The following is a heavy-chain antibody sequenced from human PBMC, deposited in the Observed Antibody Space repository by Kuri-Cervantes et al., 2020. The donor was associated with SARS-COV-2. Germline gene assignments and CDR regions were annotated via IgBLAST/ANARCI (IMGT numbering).Heavy chain of an antibody. J-gene: IGHJ6*03. CDR1: GFTFSSCA. CDR3: ARVGGSYYYYYYMDV. Sequence: GESLKISCAASGFTFSSCAMHWVRQAPGKGLEWVAVISYDGSNKYYADSVKGRFTISRDNSKNTLYLQMNSLRAEDTAVYYCARVGGSYYYYYYMDVWGKGTTVTVSS. D-gene: IGHD1-26*01. V-gene: IGHV3-30-3*01. CDR2: ISYDGSNK.